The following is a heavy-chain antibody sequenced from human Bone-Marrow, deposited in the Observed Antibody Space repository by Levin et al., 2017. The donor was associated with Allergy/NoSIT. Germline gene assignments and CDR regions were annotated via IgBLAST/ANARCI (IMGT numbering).Heavy chain of an antibody. Sequence: GGSLRLSCAASGFTFSHYHMNWVRQAPGKGLEWVSYISSSGTTIYYADSVRGRFTISRDNAKNSLSLQMNSLRDEDTAVYYCARIKGTRGDYWGQGTLVTVSS. CDR1: GFTFSHYH. CDR3: ARIKGTRGDY. D-gene: IGHD3-10*01. J-gene: IGHJ4*02. V-gene: IGHV3-48*02. CDR2: ISSSGTTI.